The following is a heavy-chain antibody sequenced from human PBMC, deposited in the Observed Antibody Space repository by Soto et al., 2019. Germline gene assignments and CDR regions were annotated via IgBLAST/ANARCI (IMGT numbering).Heavy chain of an antibody. V-gene: IGHV4-31*03. D-gene: IGHD6-13*01. CDR1: GGSISSGGYY. Sequence: QVQLQESGPGLGKPSQTLSLTCTVSGGSISSGGYYWSWIRQHPGKGLEWIGYIYYSGSTYYNPYLKSRVTISVDTSKNQFSLKLSSVTAADTAVCYCASGYSIPGTLYWGQGTLVTVSS. J-gene: IGHJ4*02. CDR2: IYYSGST. CDR3: ASGYSIPGTLY.